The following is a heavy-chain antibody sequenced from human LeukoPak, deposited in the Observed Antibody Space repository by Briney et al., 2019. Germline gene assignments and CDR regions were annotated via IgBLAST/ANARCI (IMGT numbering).Heavy chain of an antibody. J-gene: IGHJ4*02. CDR1: GGSISNYY. Sequence: SETLSLTCTVSGGSISNYYWSWIRQPPGKGLEWIGYIYYSGNTNYNPPLKSRVTISVDTSKNQFSLKLNSVTAADTAVYYSARVRYCSTNRCYDREFDNWGQGTLVTVSS. CDR3: ARVRYCSTNRCYDREFDN. D-gene: IGHD2-2*01. V-gene: IGHV4-59*01. CDR2: IYYSGNT.